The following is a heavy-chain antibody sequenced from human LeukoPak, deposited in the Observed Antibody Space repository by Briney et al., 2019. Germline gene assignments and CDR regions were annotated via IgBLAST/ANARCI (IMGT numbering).Heavy chain of an antibody. D-gene: IGHD3-10*01. CDR2: INPNSGGT. CDR1: GYTFTGYY. CDR3: ARAVDYYGSGSYYNPLDY. J-gene: IGHJ4*02. Sequence: ASVKVSCKASGYTFTGYYMHWVRQAPGQGLEWMGWINPNSGGTNCAQKFQGRVTMTRDTSISTAYMELSRLRSDDTAVYYCARAVDYYGSGSYYNPLDYWGQGTLVTVSS. V-gene: IGHV1-2*02.